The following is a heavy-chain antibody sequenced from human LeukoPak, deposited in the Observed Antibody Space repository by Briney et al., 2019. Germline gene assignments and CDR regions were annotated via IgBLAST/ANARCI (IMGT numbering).Heavy chain of an antibody. CDR1: GFTFSSYW. V-gene: IGHV3-74*01. CDR2: VNSDGSST. CDR3: AGGVSGYYYTVGY. D-gene: IGHD3-22*01. J-gene: IGHJ4*02. Sequence: LPGGSLRLSCAASGFTFSSYWMHWVRQAPGKGLVWVSRVNSDGSSTTYADSVKGRFTISRDNAKNTLYLQMNSLRAEDTAVYYCAGGVSGYYYTVGYWGQGTLVTVSS.